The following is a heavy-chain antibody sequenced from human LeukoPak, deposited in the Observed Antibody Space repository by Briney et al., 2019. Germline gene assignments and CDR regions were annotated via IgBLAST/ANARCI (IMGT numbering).Heavy chain of an antibody. CDR2: ILHTGST. J-gene: IGHJ4*02. Sequence: SETLCLTCTVSGGSISSSSYFWAWIRQPPGKGLEWIGNILHTGSTYYNPSLKSRVTISVDTSKKQFSLELSSVTAADTAVYYCARTGYCSSTASCYVPFDSWGQGTLVTVSS. V-gene: IGHV4-39*01. D-gene: IGHD2-2*01. CDR3: ARTGYCSSTASCYVPFDS. CDR1: GGSISSSSYF.